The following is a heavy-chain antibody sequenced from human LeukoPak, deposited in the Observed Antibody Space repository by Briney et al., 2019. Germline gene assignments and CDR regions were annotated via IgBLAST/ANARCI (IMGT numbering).Heavy chain of an antibody. CDR2: INSDGSST. D-gene: IGHD5-12*01. CDR3: AGDYSGYEGFDS. V-gene: IGHV3-74*01. Sequence: GGSLRLSCTASGFTFSIYWMHWVRQAPGKGRVWVSRINSDGSSTTYADSVKGRFTISRDNAKNTLYLQMNSLRAEDTAVYYCAGDYSGYEGFDSWGQGTLVTVSS. J-gene: IGHJ4*02. CDR1: GFTFSIYW.